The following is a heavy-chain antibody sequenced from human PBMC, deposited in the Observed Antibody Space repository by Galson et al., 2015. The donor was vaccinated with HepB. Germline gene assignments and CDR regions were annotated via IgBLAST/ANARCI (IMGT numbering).Heavy chain of an antibody. D-gene: IGHD3-3*01. CDR2: IWFDGSNK. CDR1: GFSMSNYG. CDR3: ARAPTMEWLLDY. Sequence: SLRLSCAASGFSMSNYGMHWVRQAPGKGLEWVAVIWFDGSNKYYRDSVKGRFTISRDISKNTLHLQMNSLRVEDTAVYYCARAPTMEWLLDYWGQGTLVTVSS. J-gene: IGHJ4*02. V-gene: IGHV3-33*01.